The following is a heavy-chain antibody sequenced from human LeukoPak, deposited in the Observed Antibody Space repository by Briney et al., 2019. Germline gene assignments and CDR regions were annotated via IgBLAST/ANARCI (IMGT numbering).Heavy chain of an antibody. CDR3: ARDQVVAADYYYYGMDV. D-gene: IGHD2-15*01. V-gene: IGHV3-21*01. J-gene: IGHJ6*02. CDR2: ISSSSSYI. CDR1: GFTFSSYS. Sequence: GGSLRLSCAASGFTFSSYSMNWVRQAPGKGLEWVSSISSSSSYIYYADSVKGRFTISRDNAKNSLYLQMNCLRAEDTAVYYCARDQVVAADYYYYGMDVWGQGTTVTVSS.